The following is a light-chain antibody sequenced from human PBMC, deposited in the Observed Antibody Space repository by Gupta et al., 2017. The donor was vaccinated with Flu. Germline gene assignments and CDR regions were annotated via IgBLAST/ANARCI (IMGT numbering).Light chain of an antibody. J-gene: IGKJ4*01. CDR3: QHSNAFPLT. CDR2: ASS. CDR1: QTINNW. V-gene: IGKV1-12*01. Sequence: DLQMTQSPSSVAAVVGGRVTITCRASQTINNWLAWYQQKPDRATKLLIYASSSLRSGVPPIFSASCSTTDFTLTINSLQPDVFATYYCQHSNAFPLTFGGGTKVEFK.